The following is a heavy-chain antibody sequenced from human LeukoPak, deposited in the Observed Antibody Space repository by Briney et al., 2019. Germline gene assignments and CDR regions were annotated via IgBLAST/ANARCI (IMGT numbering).Heavy chain of an antibody. D-gene: IGHD2-2*01. Sequence: GGSLRLSCAASGFTFSSYGMHWVRQAPGKGLEWVAFISYDGSNKYYPDSVKGRFTISRDNSKNTLYLQMSSLRAEDTAVYYCVKGYCSSISCFGDYWGQGTLVTFSS. J-gene: IGHJ4*02. CDR2: ISYDGSNK. CDR3: VKGYCSSISCFGDY. V-gene: IGHV3-30*18. CDR1: GFTFSSYG.